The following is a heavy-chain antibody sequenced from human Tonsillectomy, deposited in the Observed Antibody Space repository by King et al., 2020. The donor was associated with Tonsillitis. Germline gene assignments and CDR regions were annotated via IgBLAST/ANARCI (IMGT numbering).Heavy chain of an antibody. CDR3: ASADYGGNSRYFDS. J-gene: IGHJ4*02. CDR1: GGTFSTYS. Sequence: HVQLVQSGAELKKPGSSVRVSCKASGGTFSTYSIGWVRQAPGQGLEWLGGIIPVLGTANYAQKCQDRVTITADESTSTAYMELSSLRAEDTAVYYCASADYGGNSRYFDSWGQGTLVTVSS. V-gene: IGHV1-69*01. CDR2: IIPVLGTA. D-gene: IGHD4-23*01.